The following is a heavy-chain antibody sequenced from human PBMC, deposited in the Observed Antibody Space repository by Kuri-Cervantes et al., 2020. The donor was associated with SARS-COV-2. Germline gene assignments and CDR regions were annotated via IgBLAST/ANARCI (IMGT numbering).Heavy chain of an antibody. CDR1: GYSFTSYW. D-gene: IGHD3-9*01. CDR2: IYPSDSYT. V-gene: IGHV5-10-1*01. CDR3: ARHPYDGILSGYLRRNNWFDP. J-gene: IGHJ5*02. Sequence: GESLKISCKGSGYSFTSYWISWVRQMPGKGLEWMGRIYPSDSYTNYSPSFQSHVTISADKSISTAYLQRSSLKASDTAMYYCARHPYDGILSGYLRRNNWFDPWGQGTMVTVSS.